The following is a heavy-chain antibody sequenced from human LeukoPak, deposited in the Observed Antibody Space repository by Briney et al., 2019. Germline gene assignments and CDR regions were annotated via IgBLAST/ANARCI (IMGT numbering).Heavy chain of an antibody. V-gene: IGHV3-23*01. J-gene: IGHJ4*02. CDR1: GFTFSTYA. Sequence: GGSLRLSCAASGFTFSTYAMSWVRQAPGKGLEWLSAISGSGGSTYYTDSVRGRFTISRDNSKNTLFLQMNSLRAEDTAVYYCARRSYDSSGFDYWGQGTLVIVSS. CDR2: ISGSGGST. CDR3: ARRSYDSSGFDY. D-gene: IGHD3-22*01.